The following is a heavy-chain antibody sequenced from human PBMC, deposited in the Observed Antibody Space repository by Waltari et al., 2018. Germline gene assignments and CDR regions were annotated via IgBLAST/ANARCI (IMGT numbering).Heavy chain of an antibody. Sequence: QVQLVESGGGVVQPGGSLGLSCAAAGFTFSSYGLHWFRQAPGKGLEWVAFIRYDGSNKYYADSVKGRFTISRDNSKNTLYLQMNSLRAEDTAVYYCAKDRTAGYYLGYFDYWGQGTLVTVSS. J-gene: IGHJ4*02. V-gene: IGHV3-30*02. CDR1: GFTFSSYG. D-gene: IGHD3-9*01. CDR2: IRYDGSNK. CDR3: AKDRTAGYYLGYFDY.